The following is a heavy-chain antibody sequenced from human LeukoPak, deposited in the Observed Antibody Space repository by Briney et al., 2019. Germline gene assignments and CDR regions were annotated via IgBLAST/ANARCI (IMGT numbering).Heavy chain of an antibody. CDR3: ARGLAAALGYFDY. J-gene: IGHJ4*02. Sequence: ASVKVSCKVFGYTFTGYYMHWVRQAPGQGPEGMGCINPNSGGTNYAQKFQGRVTMTRDTSISTVYMELSRLRSDDTAVFYCARGLAAALGYFDYWGQGTLVTVSS. CDR1: GYTFTGYY. CDR2: INPNSGGT. D-gene: IGHD2-15*01. V-gene: IGHV1-2*02.